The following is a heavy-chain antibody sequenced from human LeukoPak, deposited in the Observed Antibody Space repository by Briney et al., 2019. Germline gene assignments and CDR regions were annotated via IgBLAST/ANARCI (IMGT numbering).Heavy chain of an antibody. CDR2: INHSGST. CDR3: ARGRGYSSGWYRNWFDP. CDR1: GGSFSGHY. D-gene: IGHD6-19*01. J-gene: IGHJ5*02. V-gene: IGHV4-34*01. Sequence: KPSETLSLTCAVYGGSFSGHYWSWIRQPPGKGLEWIGEINHSGSTNYNPSLKSRVTISVDTSKNQFSLKLSSVTAADTAVYYCARGRGYSSGWYRNWFDPWGQGTLVTVSS.